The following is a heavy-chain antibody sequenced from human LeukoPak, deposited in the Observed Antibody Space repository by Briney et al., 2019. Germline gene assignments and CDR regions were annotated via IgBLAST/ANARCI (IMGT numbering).Heavy chain of an antibody. D-gene: IGHD3-10*01. CDR2: INAGNGNT. CDR1: GYTFTSYA. Sequence: ASVKVSCKASGYTFTSYAMHWVRQAPGQRLEWMGWINAGNGNTKYSQKFQGRVTITRDTSASTAYMELSSLRSEDTAVYYCARGDSFGASAYYYYGMDVWGQGTTVTVSS. V-gene: IGHV1-3*01. J-gene: IGHJ6*02. CDR3: ARGDSFGASAYYYYGMDV.